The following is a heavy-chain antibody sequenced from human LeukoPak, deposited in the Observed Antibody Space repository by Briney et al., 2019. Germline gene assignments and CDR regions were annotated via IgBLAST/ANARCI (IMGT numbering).Heavy chain of an antibody. J-gene: IGHJ4*02. V-gene: IGHV1-69*13. CDR2: IIPIFGTA. Sequence: ASVKVSCKASGGTFSSYAISWVRQAPGQGLEWMGGIIPIFGTANYAQKFQGRVTITADESTSTAYMELSSLRAEDTAVYYCAKPQVAVYYFDYWGQGTLVTVSS. CDR3: AKPQVAVYYFDY. CDR1: GGTFSSYA.